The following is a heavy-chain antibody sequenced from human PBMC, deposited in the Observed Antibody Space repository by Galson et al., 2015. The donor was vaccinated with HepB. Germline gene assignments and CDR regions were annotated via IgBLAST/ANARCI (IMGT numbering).Heavy chain of an antibody. Sequence: ETLSLTCTVSGGSISSYYWSWIRQSPEKGLEWIGYILYSGSTNYNPSLKSRVTISVDTSKNQFSLKLTSVTATDTAVYYCARGGQVPSAITDAFDVWGQGTMVTVSS. D-gene: IGHD2-2*01. CDR3: ARGGQVPSAITDAFDV. CDR1: GGSISSYY. CDR2: ILYSGST. V-gene: IGHV4-59*08. J-gene: IGHJ3*01.